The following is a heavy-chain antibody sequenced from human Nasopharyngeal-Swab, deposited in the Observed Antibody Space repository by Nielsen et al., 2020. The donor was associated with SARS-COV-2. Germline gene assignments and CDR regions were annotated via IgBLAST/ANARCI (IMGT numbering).Heavy chain of an antibody. V-gene: IGHV4-31*03. D-gene: IGHD1-1*01. CDR2: RYRLGGT. J-gene: IGHJ4*02. Sequence: SETLSLTCTVSGGSISSGDYYWSWIRQLPGKGLEWIGDRYRLGGTSYNPSLKSRVTISLNASNNQFSLRLSSGTAADTAMFYCARGTPFDYWGQGILVTVSS. CDR3: ARGTPFDY. CDR1: GGSISSGDYY.